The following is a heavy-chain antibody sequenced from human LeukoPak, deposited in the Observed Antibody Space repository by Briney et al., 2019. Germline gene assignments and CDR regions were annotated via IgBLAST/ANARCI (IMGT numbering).Heavy chain of an antibody. J-gene: IGHJ4*02. V-gene: IGHV3-66*01. CDR2: IYGSTSA. Sequence: GGSLRLSCAASGFTVSSNYINWVRQAPGKGLEWVSLIYGSTSADYADSVKGRFTISRDTSMNTVYLQMNSLRAEDTAVYYCARLNFGDDYWGQGTLDTVSS. CDR3: ARLNFGDDY. CDR1: GFTVSSNY. D-gene: IGHD4-17*01.